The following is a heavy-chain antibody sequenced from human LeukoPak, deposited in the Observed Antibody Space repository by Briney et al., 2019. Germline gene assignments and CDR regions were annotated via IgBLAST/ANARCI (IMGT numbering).Heavy chain of an antibody. CDR2: ITSDGIST. J-gene: IGHJ4*02. V-gene: IGHV3-74*03. Sequence: GGSLRLSCAASGFTFSSYEMNWVRQAPGKGLEWVARITSDGISTTYAESVKGRFTISRDNAKNTLYLHMNSLRVEDTAVYYCARDWYHAIDYWGQGTLVTVSS. CDR1: GFTFSSYE. CDR3: ARDWYHAIDY. D-gene: IGHD2-2*01.